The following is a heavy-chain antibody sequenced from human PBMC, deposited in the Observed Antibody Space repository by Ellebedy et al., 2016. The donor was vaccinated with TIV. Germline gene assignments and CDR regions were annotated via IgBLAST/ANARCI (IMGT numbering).Heavy chain of an antibody. J-gene: IGHJ3*02. CDR2: ISSSSSYT. D-gene: IGHD3-10*01. CDR3: ANDLPYYYGSGSYRLPFDAFDI. Sequence: GESLKISCAASGFTFSDYYMSWIRQAPGKGLEWVSYISSSSSYTNYADSVKGRFTISRDNSKNTLYLQMNSLRAEDTAVYYCANDLPYYYGSGSYRLPFDAFDIWGQGTMVTVSS. V-gene: IGHV3-11*06. CDR1: GFTFSDYY.